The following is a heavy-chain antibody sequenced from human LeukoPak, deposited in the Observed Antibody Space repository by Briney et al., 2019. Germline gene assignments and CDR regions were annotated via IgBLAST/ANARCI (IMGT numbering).Heavy chain of an antibody. J-gene: IGHJ5*02. CDR1: GYTFTSYA. D-gene: IGHD3-9*01. V-gene: IGHV1-3*01. Sequence: ASVKVSCKASGYTFTSYAMNWVRQAPGQRLEWMGWINAGNGNTKYSQKFQGRVTITRDTSASTAYMELSSLRSEDTAVYYCARLRYFDWLLTTAGWFDPWGQGTLVTVSS. CDR3: ARLRYFDWLLTTAGWFDP. CDR2: INAGNGNT.